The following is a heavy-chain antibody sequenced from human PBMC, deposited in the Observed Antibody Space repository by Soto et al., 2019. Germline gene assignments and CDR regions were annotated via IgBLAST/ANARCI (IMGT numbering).Heavy chain of an antibody. V-gene: IGHV1-18*04. CDR2: ISAYNGNT. Sequence: QVQLVQSGAEVKKPGASVKVSCKASGYTFTSYGISWVRQAPGQGLEWMGWISAYNGNTNYAQKFQGRVTMTRDTSISTAYMELSRLRSDDTAVYYCARDLTPGIAVAAYWGQGTLVTVSS. D-gene: IGHD6-19*01. CDR1: GYTFTSYG. J-gene: IGHJ4*02. CDR3: ARDLTPGIAVAAY.